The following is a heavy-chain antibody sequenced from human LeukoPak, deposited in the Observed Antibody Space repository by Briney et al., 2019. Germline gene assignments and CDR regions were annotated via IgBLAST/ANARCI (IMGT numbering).Heavy chain of an antibody. J-gene: IGHJ6*02. CDR2: ISSGDTT. D-gene: IGHD1-1*01. CDR3: ARGPRLERHGMDV. Sequence: GGSLRLSCAASGFTVSRNYMSWVRQAPGKGLEWVSVISSGDTTYYADSVKGRFTISRDSSKNTLYLQMNSLRAEDTAVYFCARGPRLERHGMDVWGQGTTVTVSS. V-gene: IGHV3-66*01. CDR1: GFTVSRNY.